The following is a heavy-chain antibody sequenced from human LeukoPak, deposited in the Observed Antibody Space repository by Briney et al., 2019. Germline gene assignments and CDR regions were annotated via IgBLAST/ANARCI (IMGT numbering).Heavy chain of an antibody. J-gene: IGHJ4*01. CDR1: GFSISTYS. V-gene: IGHV3-21*01. Sequence: GGSLRLSCAASGFSISTYSMDWVHQAPGKGLEWVSSISSTSSYIYYADSVKGRFTISRDNAKNSLYLQMNSLRAEDTAVYYCARDAGITGTTDLDYWGHGTLVTVSS. CDR2: ISSTSSYI. D-gene: IGHD1-14*01. CDR3: ARDAGITGTTDLDY.